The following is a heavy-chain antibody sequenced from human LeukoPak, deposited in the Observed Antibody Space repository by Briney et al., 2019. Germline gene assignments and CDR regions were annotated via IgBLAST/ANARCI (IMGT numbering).Heavy chain of an antibody. V-gene: IGHV3-30*02. CDR3: ARGPRQAGLAPLEF. J-gene: IGHJ4*02. CDR2: LRSDTNSE. CDR1: GFSVSLYG. Sequence: PGGSLRLSCAASGFSVSLYGMHWVCQAPGKGLEWVAFLRSDTNSEHYAVSVKGRFAVSRDTSKDTLNLQMRSLRVEDTALYYCARGPRQAGLAPLEFWGQGTQVIVSS.